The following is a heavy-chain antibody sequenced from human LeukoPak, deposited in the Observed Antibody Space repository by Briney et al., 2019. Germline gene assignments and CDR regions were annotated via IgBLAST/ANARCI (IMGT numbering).Heavy chain of an antibody. V-gene: IGHV1-8*01. CDR2: MNHKSGNT. CDR3: ARVSHSCSTSCYGQNWFDP. CDR1: VYTFTSYD. Sequence: ASVKVSCKASVYTFTSYDINWVRQSTGQGLEGMGWMNHKSGNTGYTQKFQGRVTMTRNTSISTAYMELSSLRSEDTAVYYCARVSHSCSTSCYGQNWFDPWGQGTLVTVSS. D-gene: IGHD2-2*01. J-gene: IGHJ5*02.